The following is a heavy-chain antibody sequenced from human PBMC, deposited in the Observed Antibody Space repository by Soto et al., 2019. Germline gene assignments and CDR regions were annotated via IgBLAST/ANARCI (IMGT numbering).Heavy chain of an antibody. CDR2: VYSGGGT. D-gene: IGHD3-10*01. CDR3: ARHNYGSGSTYFDY. Sequence: SETLSLTCTVSGGSLRGYSWSWIRQSPGKGLEWIGYVYSGGGTNYSPSFMGRVTISVDTTDNQFSLKLNSMTAADTAVYYCARHNYGSGSTYFDYWGQGTLVTVS. CDR1: GGSLRGYS. J-gene: IGHJ4*02. V-gene: IGHV4-59*08.